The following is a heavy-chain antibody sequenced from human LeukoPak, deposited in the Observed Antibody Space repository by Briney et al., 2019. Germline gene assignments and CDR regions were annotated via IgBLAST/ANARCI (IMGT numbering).Heavy chain of an antibody. D-gene: IGHD3-10*01. CDR3: ARDTMVRGVSWFDP. J-gene: IGHJ5*02. CDR2: INHSGST. V-gene: IGHV4-34*01. CDR1: GGSFSGYY. Sequence: SETLSLTCAVYGGSFSGYYWSWIRQPPGKGLEWIGEINHSGSTNYNPSLKSRVTISVDTSKNQFSLKLSSVTAADTAVYYCARDTMVRGVSWFDPWGQGTLVTVSS.